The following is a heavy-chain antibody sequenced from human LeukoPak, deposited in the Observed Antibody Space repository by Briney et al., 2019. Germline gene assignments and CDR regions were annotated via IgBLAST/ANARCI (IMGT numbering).Heavy chain of an antibody. CDR3: AKREGYSYGSTDY. V-gene: IGHV3-23*01. CDR1: GFTFSSYA. CDR2: ISGSGGTT. J-gene: IGHJ4*02. Sequence: GGSLRLSCAASGFTFSSYAMSWVRQAPGKGLEWVSAISGSGGTTYYADSVQGRFTISRDNSKNTLSLQMNSLRAEDTAVYYCAKREGYSYGSTDYWGQGTLVTVSS. D-gene: IGHD5-18*01.